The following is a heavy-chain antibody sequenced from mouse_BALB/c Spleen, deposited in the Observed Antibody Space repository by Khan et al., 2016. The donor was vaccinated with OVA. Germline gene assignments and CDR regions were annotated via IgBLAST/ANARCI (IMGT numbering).Heavy chain of an antibody. CDR1: GYTFTTYW. CDR2: INPTSGYT. Sequence: QVQLKESGAELAKPGASVKMSCKASGYTFTTYWMHWVKQRPGQGLEWIGYINPTSGYTDYTEKFKDRATLSADKSSNTAYMQLSSLTSEDSAVYYCTRDRIDYWGQGTTLTVSS. J-gene: IGHJ2*01. V-gene: IGHV1-7*01. CDR3: TRDRIDY.